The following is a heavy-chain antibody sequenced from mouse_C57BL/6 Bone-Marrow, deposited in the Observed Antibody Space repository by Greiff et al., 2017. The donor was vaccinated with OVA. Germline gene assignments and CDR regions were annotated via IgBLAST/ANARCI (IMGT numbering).Heavy chain of an antibody. D-gene: IGHD1-1*01. CDR3: ARHEHYGSSQYYFDY. CDR2: FYPGSGSI. Sequence: VMLVESGAELVKPGASVKLSCKASGYTFTEYTIHWVKQRSGQGLEWIGWFYPGSGSIKYNEKFKDKATLTADKSSSTVYMELSRLTSEDSAVYFCARHEHYGSSQYYFDYWGQGTTLTVSS. J-gene: IGHJ2*01. V-gene: IGHV1-62-2*01. CDR1: GYTFTEYT.